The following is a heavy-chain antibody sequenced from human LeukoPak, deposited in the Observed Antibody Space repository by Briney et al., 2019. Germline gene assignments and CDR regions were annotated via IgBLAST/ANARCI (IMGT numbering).Heavy chain of an antibody. V-gene: IGHV3-7*05. CDR3: ARRGTRDFDWLPSFDP. CDR2: IKQDGSEK. Sequence: GGSLRLSCAASGFTFSSFWMTWVRQAPGKGLEWVANIKQDGSEKYYVDSVKGRFTVSRDNAKNSLYLQMNSLRAEDTAVYYCARRGTRDFDWLPSFDPWGQGTLVTVSS. J-gene: IGHJ5*02. D-gene: IGHD3-9*01. CDR1: GFTFSSFW.